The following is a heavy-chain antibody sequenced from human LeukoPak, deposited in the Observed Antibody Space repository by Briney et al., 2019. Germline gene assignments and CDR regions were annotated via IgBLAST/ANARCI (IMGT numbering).Heavy chain of an antibody. CDR1: GGSISSYY. V-gene: IGHV4-59*01. CDR2: IYYSGST. D-gene: IGHD3-10*01. J-gene: IGHJ4*02. CDR3: ARDQYYGSGRFDY. Sequence: SETLSLTCTVSGGSISSYYWSWTRQPPGKGLEWIGYIYYSGSTNYNPSLKSRVTISVDTSKNQFSLKLSSVTAADTAVYYCARDQYYGSGRFDYWGQGTLVTVSS.